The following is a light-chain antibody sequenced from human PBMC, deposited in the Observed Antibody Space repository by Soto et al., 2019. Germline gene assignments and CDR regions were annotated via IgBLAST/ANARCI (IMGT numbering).Light chain of an antibody. V-gene: IGKV3D-15*01. Sequence: EIVMTQSPATLSVSPGERATLSCRASQNVNNKLAWYQQKPAQAPRRIIYDSSSRATGIPARFSGSGSGTEFTLTISSLQSEDFAVYYCQQYNNWPPVYTFGLGTKLEIK. CDR1: QNVNNK. CDR2: DSS. CDR3: QQYNNWPPVYT. J-gene: IGKJ2*01.